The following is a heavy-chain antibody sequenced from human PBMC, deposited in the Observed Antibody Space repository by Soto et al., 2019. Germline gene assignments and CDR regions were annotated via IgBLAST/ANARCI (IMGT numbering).Heavy chain of an antibody. CDR1: GGSFSGYY. D-gene: IGHD4-4*01. J-gene: IGHJ5*02. CDR3: VRRGYSNYAQNNWFDP. CDR2: INHSGST. V-gene: IGHV4-34*01. Sequence: QVQLQQWGAGLLKPSETLSLTCAVYGGSFSGYYWSWIRQPPGKGLEWIGEINHSGSTNYNPSLKSRVTISVDTSKNQFSLKLSSVTAADTAVYYCVRRGYSNYAQNNWFDPWGQGTLVTVSS.